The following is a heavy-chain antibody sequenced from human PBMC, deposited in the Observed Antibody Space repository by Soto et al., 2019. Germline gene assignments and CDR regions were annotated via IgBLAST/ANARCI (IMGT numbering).Heavy chain of an antibody. V-gene: IGHV1-69*06. CDR2: IIPIFGTA. J-gene: IGHJ6*02. D-gene: IGHD2-2*02. CDR1: GGTFSSYA. CDR3: ARVEDIVVVPAAIRGTRGYYYGMDV. Sequence: SVKVSCKASGGTFSSYAISWVRQAPGQGLEWMGGIIPIFGTANYAQKFQGRVTITADKSTSTAYMELSSLRSEDTAVYYCARVEDIVVVPAAIRGTRGYYYGMDVWGQGTTVTVSS.